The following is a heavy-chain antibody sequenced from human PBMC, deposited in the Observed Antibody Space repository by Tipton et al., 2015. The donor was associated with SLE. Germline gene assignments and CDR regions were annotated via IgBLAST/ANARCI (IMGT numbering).Heavy chain of an antibody. CDR3: ATAGNEFGSSSGFDY. D-gene: IGHD6-6*01. CDR1: GGSISSYY. J-gene: IGHJ4*02. CDR2: INHSGST. V-gene: IGHV4-34*01. Sequence: TLSLTCTVSGGSISSYYWSWIRQPPGKGLEWIGEINHSGSTNYNPSLKSRVTISVDTSKNQFSLKLSSVTAADTAVYYCATAGNEFGSSSGFDYWGQGTLVTVSS.